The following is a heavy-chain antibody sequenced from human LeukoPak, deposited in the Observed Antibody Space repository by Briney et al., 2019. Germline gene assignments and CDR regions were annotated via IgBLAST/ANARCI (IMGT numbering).Heavy chain of an antibody. V-gene: IGHV1-18*01. Sequence: ASVKVSCKASGGTFSSYAISWVRQAPGQGLEWMGWISAYNGNTNYAQKLQGRVTMTTDTSTSTAYMELRSLRSDDTAVYYCARDEGYSYGYSQIIIDYWGQGTLVTVSS. CDR1: GGTFSSYA. J-gene: IGHJ4*02. CDR2: ISAYNGNT. CDR3: ARDEGYSYGYSQIIIDY. D-gene: IGHD5-18*01.